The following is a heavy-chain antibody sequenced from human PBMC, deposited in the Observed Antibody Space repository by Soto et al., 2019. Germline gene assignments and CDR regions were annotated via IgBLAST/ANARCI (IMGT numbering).Heavy chain of an antibody. J-gene: IGHJ6*02. CDR3: AIGGTRREHYGMDV. CDR2: IIPIFGTA. V-gene: IGHV1-69*13. CDR1: GGTFSSYA. Sequence: GASVKVSCKASGGTFSSYAISWVRQAPGQGLEWMGGIIPIFGTANYAQKFQGRVTITADESTSTAYMELSSLRSEDTAVYYCAIGGTRREHYGMDVWGQGTTVTVSS. D-gene: IGHD1-26*01.